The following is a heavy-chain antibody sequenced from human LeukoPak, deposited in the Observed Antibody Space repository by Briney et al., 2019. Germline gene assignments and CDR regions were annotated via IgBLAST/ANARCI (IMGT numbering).Heavy chain of an antibody. Sequence: PGGSLRLSCAASGFTFSSYSMNWVRQAPGKGLEWVSYISSSSSTIYYADSVKGRFTISRDNAKNSLYLQMNSLRAEDTAVYYCARGSLSYGSLLYYYYYYMDVWGKGTTVTISS. CDR2: ISSSSSTI. CDR3: ARGSLSYGSLLYYYYYYMDV. J-gene: IGHJ6*03. V-gene: IGHV3-48*04. D-gene: IGHD5-18*01. CDR1: GFTFSSYS.